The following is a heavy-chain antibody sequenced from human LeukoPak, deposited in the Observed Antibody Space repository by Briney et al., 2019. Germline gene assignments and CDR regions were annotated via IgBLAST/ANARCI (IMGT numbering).Heavy chain of an antibody. V-gene: IGHV1-2*02. D-gene: IGHD1-26*01. CDR2: INPKTGGT. CDR3: ARVVGGTKEQDY. Sequence: ASVKVSCKASGYTLTGYYIHWVRQAPGQGLEWTGWINPKTGGTNYAEKFQGRVTMSRDTSINTAYMEVSSLRSDDTAVYYCARVVGGTKEQDYWGQGTLVTVSS. J-gene: IGHJ4*02. CDR1: GYTLTGYY.